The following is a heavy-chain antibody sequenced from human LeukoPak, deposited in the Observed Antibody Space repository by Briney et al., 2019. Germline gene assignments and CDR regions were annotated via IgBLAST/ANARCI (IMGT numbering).Heavy chain of an antibody. J-gene: IGHJ4*02. Sequence: GESLKISCQGSGYSFTSYWIGWVRQLPGKGLEWMGIIYPGDSDTRYSPSFQGQVTISADKSISTAYLQWSSLKASDTAMYYCASGSSYYYGSGSYRIDYWGQGTLVTVSS. CDR2: IYPGDSDT. CDR1: GYSFTSYW. CDR3: ASGSSYYYGSGSYRIDY. V-gene: IGHV5-51*01. D-gene: IGHD3-10*01.